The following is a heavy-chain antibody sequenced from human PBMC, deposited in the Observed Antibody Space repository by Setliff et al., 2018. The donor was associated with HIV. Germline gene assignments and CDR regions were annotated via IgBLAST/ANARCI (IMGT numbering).Heavy chain of an antibody. D-gene: IGHD1-1*01. CDR3: AKDGHDQDHYYHMDV. Sequence: LRLSCAASGFTFSTYAMSWVRQAPGKGLEWVSAISGSGGSTYYADSVKGRFSISRDNSKNTLYLQMNNLRAEDTAVYYCAKDGHDQDHYYHMDVWGKGTTVTVSS. CDR1: GFTFSTYA. CDR2: ISGSGGST. J-gene: IGHJ6*03. V-gene: IGHV3-23*01.